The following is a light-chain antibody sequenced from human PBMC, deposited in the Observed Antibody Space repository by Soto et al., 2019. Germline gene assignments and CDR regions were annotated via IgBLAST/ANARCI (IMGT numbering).Light chain of an antibody. CDR1: QSVSSY. V-gene: IGKV3-11*01. Sequence: EIVLTQSPATLSLSPGERATLSCRASQSVSSYLAWYQQKPGQAPRLLIYDASNRATGIPPRFSGTGSGTDFTLTISSLEPEDFAVYYCQHRSNWPITFGQGTRLEIK. CDR2: DAS. CDR3: QHRSNWPIT. J-gene: IGKJ5*01.